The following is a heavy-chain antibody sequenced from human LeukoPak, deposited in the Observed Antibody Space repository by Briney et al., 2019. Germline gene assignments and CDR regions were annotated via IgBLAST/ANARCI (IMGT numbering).Heavy chain of an antibody. D-gene: IGHD6-13*01. V-gene: IGHV3-30*02. J-gene: IGHJ6*03. CDR3: AKTHGVYDYYYMDV. CDR1: GFTFSSYG. CDR2: IRYDGSYK. Sequence: GGSLRLSCAASGFTFSSYGMHWVRQAPGKGLEWVAFIRYDGSYKYYADSVKGRFTIPRDNSKNTLYLQMNSLRAEDTAVYYCAKTHGVYDYYYMDVWGKGTTVTVSS.